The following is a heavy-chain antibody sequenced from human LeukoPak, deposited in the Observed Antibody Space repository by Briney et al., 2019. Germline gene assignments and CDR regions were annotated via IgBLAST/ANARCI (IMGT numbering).Heavy chain of an antibody. D-gene: IGHD6-19*01. J-gene: IGHJ4*02. V-gene: IGHV4-31*11. CDR3: ARGVLAVAGYYFDY. Sequence: SETLSLTCAVYGGSFSGCYWSWIRQHPGKGLEWIGYIYYSGSTYYNPSLKSRVTISVDTSKNQFSLKLSSVTAADTAVYYCARGVLAVAGYYFDYWGQGTLVTVSS. CDR1: GGSFSGCY. CDR2: IYYSGST.